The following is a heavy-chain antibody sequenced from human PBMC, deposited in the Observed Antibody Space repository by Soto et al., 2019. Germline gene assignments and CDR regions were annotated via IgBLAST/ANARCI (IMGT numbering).Heavy chain of an antibody. Sequence: QVQLVESGGGVVQPGRSLRLSCAASGFTFSSYGMHWVRQAPGKGLEWVAVISYDGSNKYYADSVKGRFTISRDNSKNTLYLQMNSLRAEDTAVYYCAKDGAPDVEMATMFFDYWGQGTLVTVSS. V-gene: IGHV3-30*18. CDR2: ISYDGSNK. CDR3: AKDGAPDVEMATMFFDY. CDR1: GFTFSSYG. D-gene: IGHD5-12*01. J-gene: IGHJ4*02.